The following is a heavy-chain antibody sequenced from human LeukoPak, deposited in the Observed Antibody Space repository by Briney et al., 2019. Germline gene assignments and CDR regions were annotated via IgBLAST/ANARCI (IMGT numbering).Heavy chain of an antibody. CDR3: PFLEWVDQRPYYYYYYMDV. J-gene: IGHJ6*03. Sequence: SVKVSCKASGGTLSSYVISWVRQAPGRGREGMGGIIHIFGTANYAQKFQGRVTTTADESTRTAYLELSSLRSEDTAVYYCPFLEWVDQRPYYYYYYMDVWGNGTTVTVSS. CDR2: IIHIFGTA. V-gene: IGHV1-69*13. D-gene: IGHD3-3*02. CDR1: GGTLSSYV.